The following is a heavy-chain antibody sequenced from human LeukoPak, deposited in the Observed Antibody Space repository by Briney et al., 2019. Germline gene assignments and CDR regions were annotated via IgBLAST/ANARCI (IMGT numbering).Heavy chain of an antibody. CDR3: TTDRYYYDSSGYYYVFGGY. CDR2: IKSKTDGGTT. D-gene: IGHD3-22*01. V-gene: IGHV3-15*01. J-gene: IGHJ4*02. CDR1: GFTFSNAW. Sequence: GGSLRLSCAASGFTFSNAWMSWVRQAPGKGLEWVGRIKSKTDGGTTDCAAPVKGRFTVSRDDSKNTLYLQMNSLKTEDTAVYYCTTDRYYYDSSGYYYVFGGYWGQGTLVTVSS.